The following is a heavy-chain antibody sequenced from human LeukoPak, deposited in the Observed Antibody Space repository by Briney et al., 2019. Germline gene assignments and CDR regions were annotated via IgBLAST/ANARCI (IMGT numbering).Heavy chain of an antibody. CDR2: INHSGST. Sequence: SETLSLTCAVYGGSLSGYYWSWIRQPPGKGLEWIGEINHSGSTNYNPSLKSRVTISVDTSKNQFSLKLSSVTAADTAVYYCARGDFWSGYYLGTYYFDYWGQGTLVTVSS. J-gene: IGHJ4*02. CDR3: ARGDFWSGYYLGTYYFDY. CDR1: GGSLSGYY. D-gene: IGHD3-3*01. V-gene: IGHV4-34*01.